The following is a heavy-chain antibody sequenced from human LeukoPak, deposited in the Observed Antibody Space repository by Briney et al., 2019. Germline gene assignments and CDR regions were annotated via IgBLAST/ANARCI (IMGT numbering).Heavy chain of an antibody. CDR3: GGQYYDFWSGYGYYYYYMDV. CDR2: INHSGST. Sequence: SETLSLTCAVYGGSFSGYYWSWIRQPPGKGLEWIGEINHSGSTNYNPSLKSRVTISVDTSKNQFSLKLSSVTAADTAVYYCGGQYYDFWSGYGYYYYYMDVWGKGTTVTVSS. V-gene: IGHV4-34*01. D-gene: IGHD3-3*01. CDR1: GGSFSGYY. J-gene: IGHJ6*03.